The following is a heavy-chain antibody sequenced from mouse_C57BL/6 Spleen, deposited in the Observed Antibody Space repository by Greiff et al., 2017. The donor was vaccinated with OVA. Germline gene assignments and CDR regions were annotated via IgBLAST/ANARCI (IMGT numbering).Heavy chain of an antibody. CDR2: IDPETGGT. Sequence: VQLQQSGAELVRPGASVTLSCKASGYTFTDYEMHWVKQTPVHGLEWIGAIDPETGGTAYNQKFKGKAILTADKSSSTAYMELRSLTSEDSAVYYCTNDYDVAYWGQGTLVTVSA. CDR1: GYTFTDYE. V-gene: IGHV1-15*01. CDR3: TNDYDVAY. J-gene: IGHJ3*01. D-gene: IGHD2-4*01.